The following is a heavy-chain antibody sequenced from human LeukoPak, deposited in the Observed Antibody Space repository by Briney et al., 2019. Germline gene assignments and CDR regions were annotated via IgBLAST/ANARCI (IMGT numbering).Heavy chain of an antibody. J-gene: IGHJ4*02. D-gene: IGHD2-15*01. CDR3: ARSGGSCPDY. Sequence: PGGSLRLSCAASGFTFRSYSMNWVRQAPGKGLEWVSSISSSSSYIYYADSVKGRFTISRDNAKNSLYLQMNSLRAEDTAVYYCARSGGSCPDYWGQGTLVTVSS. CDR1: GFTFRSYS. V-gene: IGHV3-21*01. CDR2: ISSSSSYI.